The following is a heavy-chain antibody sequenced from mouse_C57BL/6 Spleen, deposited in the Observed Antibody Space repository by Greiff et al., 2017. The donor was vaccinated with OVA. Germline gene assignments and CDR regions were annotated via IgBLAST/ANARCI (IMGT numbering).Heavy chain of an antibody. CDR3: ARSPLGNYVGLDY. CDR1: GYSFTSYY. J-gene: IGHJ2*01. CDR2: IYPGSGNT. V-gene: IGHV1-66*01. Sequence: QVQLQQSGPELVKPGASVKISCKASGYSFTSYYIHWVKQRPGQGLEWIGWIYPGSGNTKYNEKFKGKATLTADTSSSTAYMQLSSLTSEDSAVYYCARSPLGNYVGLDYWGQGTTLTVSS. D-gene: IGHD2-1*01.